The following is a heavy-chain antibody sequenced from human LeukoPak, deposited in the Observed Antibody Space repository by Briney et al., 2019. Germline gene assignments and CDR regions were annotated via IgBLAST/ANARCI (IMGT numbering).Heavy chain of an antibody. CDR3: AKDQLWFGELLYYFDY. CDR2: IYSGGST. Sequence: GGSLRLSCAASGFTVSSNYMTWVRQAPGKGLEWVSPIYSGGSTYYADSVKGRFTISRDNSKNTLYLQMNSLRAEDTAVYYCAKDQLWFGELLYYFDYWGQGTLVTVSS. CDR1: GFTVSSNY. J-gene: IGHJ4*02. V-gene: IGHV3-53*05. D-gene: IGHD3-10*01.